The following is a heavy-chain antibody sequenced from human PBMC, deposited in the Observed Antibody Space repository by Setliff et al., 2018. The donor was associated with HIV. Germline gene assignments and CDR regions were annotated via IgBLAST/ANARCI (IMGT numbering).Heavy chain of an antibody. CDR3: ARHKELAAIFYYGMDV. CDR1: GXSISSSSSD. CDR2: IYYSGST. V-gene: IGHV4-39*01. D-gene: IGHD3-10*01. Sequence: SETXXXTXXVSGXSISSSSSDWGWIRQPPGKGLEWIGSIYYSGSTYYNPSLKSRVTISVDTSKNQFSLKLSSVTAADTAVYYCARHKELAAIFYYGMDVWGQGTTVTVSS. J-gene: IGHJ6*02.